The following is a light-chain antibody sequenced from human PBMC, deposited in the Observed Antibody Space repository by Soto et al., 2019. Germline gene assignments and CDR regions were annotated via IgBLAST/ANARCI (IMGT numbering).Light chain of an antibody. Sequence: EIVLTQSPGTLSLSPGEGATLSCRASQSVTSSSLAWFQQKPGQAPRLLIYGASSRATGIPDRFSGSGSGTDFTLSISRLEPEDFAVYYCQQYGSSPPWTFGQGTKVEIK. J-gene: IGKJ1*01. V-gene: IGKV3-20*01. CDR1: QSVTSSS. CDR2: GAS. CDR3: QQYGSSPPWT.